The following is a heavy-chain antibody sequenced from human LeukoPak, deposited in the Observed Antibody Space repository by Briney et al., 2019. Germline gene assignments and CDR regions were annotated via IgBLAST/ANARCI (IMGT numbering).Heavy chain of an antibody. CDR2: ISYDGGSK. J-gene: IGHJ4*02. V-gene: IGHV3-30*18. D-gene: IGHD5-18*01. Sequence: GRSLRLSCAASGFTFSSYGMHWVRQAPGKGLEWVAGISYDGGSKEYVDSVKGRFTISRDNSKNTLYLQMNSLRAEDTAVYYCAKDRGYSHGFDYWGQGTLLTVSS. CDR1: GFTFSSYG. CDR3: AKDRGYSHGFDY.